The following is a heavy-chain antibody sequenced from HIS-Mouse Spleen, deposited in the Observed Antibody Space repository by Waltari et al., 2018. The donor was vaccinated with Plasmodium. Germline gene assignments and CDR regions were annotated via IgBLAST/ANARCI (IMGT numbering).Heavy chain of an antibody. J-gene: IGHJ2*01. CDR3: ASSWYWYFDL. CDR1: GFTFRSYW. Sequence: EVQLVESGGGLVQPGGSLRLPCAACGFTFRSYWMSWVRQAPGKGLEWVANIKQDGSEKYYVDSVKGRFTISRDNAKNSLYLQMNSLRAEDTAVYYCASSWYWYFDLWGRGTLVTVSS. D-gene: IGHD6-13*01. V-gene: IGHV3-7*01. CDR2: IKQDGSEK.